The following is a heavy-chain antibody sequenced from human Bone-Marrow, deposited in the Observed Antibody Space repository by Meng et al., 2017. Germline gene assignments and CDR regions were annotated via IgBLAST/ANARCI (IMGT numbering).Heavy chain of an antibody. CDR2: INSDGSIT. J-gene: IGHJ4*02. Sequence: GESLKISCATSGFTFSSLWMHWVRQPAGKGLVWVSRINSDGSITTYADSVKGRFTISRDNAKNILYLEMNSLRAEDTAVCYCANLLEGWGQGTLVTVSS. CDR3: ANLLEG. V-gene: IGHV3-74*01. CDR1: GFTFSSLW.